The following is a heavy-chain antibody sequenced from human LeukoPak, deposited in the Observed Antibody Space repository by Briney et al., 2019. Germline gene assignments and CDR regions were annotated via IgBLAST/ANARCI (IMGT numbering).Heavy chain of an antibody. J-gene: IGHJ5*01. CDR2: IYYSGST. CDR3: ARDQLSSGWFDY. V-gene: IGHV4-31*03. Sequence: SQTLSLTCTVSGGSISSGGYYWIWIRQHPGKGLEWIGYIYYSGSTYYNPSLKSRVTISVDKSKNQFSLKLSSVTAADTAVYYCARDQLSSGWFDYWGQGTLVTVSS. D-gene: IGHD6-19*01. CDR1: GGSISSGGYY.